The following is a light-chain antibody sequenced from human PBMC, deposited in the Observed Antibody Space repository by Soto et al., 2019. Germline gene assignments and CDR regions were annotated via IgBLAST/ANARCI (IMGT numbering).Light chain of an antibody. CDR1: QSISSY. Sequence: IKLSQSPASLSAYVGDRVTITCRASQSISSYLNWYQQKPGKAPKLLIYAASSLQSGVPSRFSGSGSGTDFTLTISSLQPEDFATYYCQQSYSTPLTFGGGTNAAIK. J-gene: IGKJ4*01. CDR2: AAS. CDR3: QQSYSTPLT. V-gene: IGKV1-39*01.